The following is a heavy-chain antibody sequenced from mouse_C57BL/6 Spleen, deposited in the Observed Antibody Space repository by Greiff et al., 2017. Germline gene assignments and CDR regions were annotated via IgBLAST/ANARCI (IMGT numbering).Heavy chain of an antibody. D-gene: IGHD2-4*01. V-gene: IGHV1-15*01. Sequence: VQLQQSGAELVRPGASVTLSCKASGYTFTDYEMHWVKQTPVHGLEWIGAIDPETGGTAYNQKFKGKAILTADKSSSTAYMELRSLTSEDSAVYYCTRDGAYDYVYYFDYGGQGTTLTVSS. J-gene: IGHJ2*01. CDR3: TRDGAYDYVYYFDY. CDR2: IDPETGGT. CDR1: GYTFTDYE.